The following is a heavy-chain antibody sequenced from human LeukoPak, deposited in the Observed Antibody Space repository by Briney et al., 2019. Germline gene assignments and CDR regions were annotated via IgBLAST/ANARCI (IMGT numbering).Heavy chain of an antibody. Sequence: PSETLSLTCTVSGGSISSYYWSWIRQPPGKGLEWIGYIYYSGSTNYNPSLKSRVTISVDTSKNQFSLKLSSVTAADTAVYYCARSPGYRPDYWGQGTLVTVSS. V-gene: IGHV4-59*08. CDR2: IYYSGST. J-gene: IGHJ4*02. CDR3: ARSPGYRPDY. D-gene: IGHD1-1*01. CDR1: GGSISSYY.